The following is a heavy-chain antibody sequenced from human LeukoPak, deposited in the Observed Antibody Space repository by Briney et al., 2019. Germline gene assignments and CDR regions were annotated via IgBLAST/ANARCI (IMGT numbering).Heavy chain of an antibody. V-gene: IGHV3-48*01. Sequence: GRSLRLSCAASGFSFSTYSMNWVRQAPGKGLEWVSYISSSSSTIYYADSVKGRFTISRDNAKNSLYLQMNSLRAEDTAVYYCARVGGSGNPPFDPWGQGTLVTVSS. CDR3: ARVGGSGNPPFDP. CDR1: GFSFSTYS. J-gene: IGHJ5*02. D-gene: IGHD3-10*01. CDR2: ISSSSSTI.